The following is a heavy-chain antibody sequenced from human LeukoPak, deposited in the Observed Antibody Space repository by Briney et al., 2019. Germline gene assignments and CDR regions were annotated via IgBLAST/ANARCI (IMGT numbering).Heavy chain of an antibody. CDR2: ISSSSSTI. CDR1: GFTFSSLW. V-gene: IGHV3-48*01. CDR3: ARDGQSYGMDV. J-gene: IGHJ6*02. Sequence: GGSLRLSCVASGFTFSSLWMTWVRQAPGKGLEWVSYISSSSSTIYYADSVKGRFTISRDNAKNSLYLQMNSLRAEDTAVYYCARDGQSYGMDVWGQGTTVTVSS.